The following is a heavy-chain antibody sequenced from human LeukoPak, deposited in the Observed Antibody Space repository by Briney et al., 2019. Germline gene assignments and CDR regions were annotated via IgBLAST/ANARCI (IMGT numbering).Heavy chain of an antibody. CDR2: IYTSGST. D-gene: IGHD1-26*01. Sequence: SETLSLTCTVSGGSISSYYWSWIRQPAGKGLEWIGGIYTSGSTNYNPSLKSRVTMSVDTSKNQFSLKLSSVTAADTAVYYCASGSGSYDAFDIWGQGTMVTVSS. CDR3: ASGSGSYDAFDI. V-gene: IGHV4-4*07. CDR1: GGSISSYY. J-gene: IGHJ3*02.